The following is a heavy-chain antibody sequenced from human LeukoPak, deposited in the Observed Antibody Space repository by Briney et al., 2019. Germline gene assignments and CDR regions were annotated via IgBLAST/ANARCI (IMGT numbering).Heavy chain of an antibody. Sequence: ASVKVSCKASGYTFTGYYMHWVRQAPGQGLEWMGRINPNSGGTNYAQKFQGRVTMTRDTSISTAYMELSRLRSDDTAVYYCARDRPRRTTVTTGGGDFDIWGQGTMVTVSS. V-gene: IGHV1-2*06. CDR2: INPNSGGT. CDR1: GYTFTGYY. D-gene: IGHD4-17*01. J-gene: IGHJ3*02. CDR3: ARDRPRRTTVTTGGGDFDI.